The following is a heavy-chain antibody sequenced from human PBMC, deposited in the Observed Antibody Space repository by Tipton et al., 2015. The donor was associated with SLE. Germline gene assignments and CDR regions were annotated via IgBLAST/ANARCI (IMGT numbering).Heavy chain of an antibody. CDR1: GGSISSHY. J-gene: IGHJ4*02. CDR2: IYYSGST. V-gene: IGHV4-59*11. CDR3: ARPGWHFDY. Sequence: TLSLTCTVSGGSISSHYWSWIRQPPGKGLEWIGYIYYSGSTYYNPSLKSRVTISVDTSNNQFSLKLSSVTAADTAVYYCARPGWHFDYWGQGTLVTVSS. D-gene: IGHD6-19*01.